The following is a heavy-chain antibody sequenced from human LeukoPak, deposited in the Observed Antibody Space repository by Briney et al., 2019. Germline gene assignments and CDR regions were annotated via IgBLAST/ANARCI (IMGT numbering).Heavy chain of an antibody. CDR3: AKDPAARPYYFDY. J-gene: IGHJ4*02. Sequence: GGSLRLSCAASGFTFSSYAMSWVRQAPGKGLEWVSAISGSGGSTYYADSVKGRFTISRDNSKNTLYLQMNSLRAEDTAVYNCAKDPAARPYYFDYWGQGTLVTVSS. CDR2: ISGSGGST. D-gene: IGHD2-2*01. V-gene: IGHV3-23*01. CDR1: GFTFSSYA.